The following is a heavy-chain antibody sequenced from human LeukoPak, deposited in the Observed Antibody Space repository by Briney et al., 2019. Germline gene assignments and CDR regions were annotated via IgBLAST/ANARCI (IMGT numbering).Heavy chain of an antibody. CDR3: AKDPPHSSGPNSPCFEF. J-gene: IGHJ4*02. Sequence: ASVKVSCKASGYTFTTYSFNWVRQAPGQRPEWMGWISPYNDNTEYAQKFQGRVTMTTDTSTSTAYMELRSLRSDDTAVYYCAKDPPHSSGPNSPCFEFWGQGTLVTVSS. D-gene: IGHD6-19*01. V-gene: IGHV1-18*01. CDR2: ISPYNDNT. CDR1: GYTFTTYS.